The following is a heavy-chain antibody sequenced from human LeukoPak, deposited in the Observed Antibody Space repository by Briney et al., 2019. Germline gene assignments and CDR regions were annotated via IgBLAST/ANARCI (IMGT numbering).Heavy chain of an antibody. CDR1: GFTFSSYA. CDR2: ISSNGGST. Sequence: GGSLRLSCSASGFTFSSYAMHWVRQAPGKRLEYVSAISSNGGSTYYADSVTGRFTISRDNSKNTLLLQMSSLRAEDAALYYCVRRYGSYDYWGQGTLVTVSS. J-gene: IGHJ4*02. CDR3: VRRYGSYDY. V-gene: IGHV3-64D*06. D-gene: IGHD2-15*01.